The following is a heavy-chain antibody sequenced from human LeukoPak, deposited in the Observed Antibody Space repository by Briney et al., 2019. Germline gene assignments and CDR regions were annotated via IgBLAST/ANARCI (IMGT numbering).Heavy chain of an antibody. CDR2: INTHGSST. J-gene: IGHJ3*02. Sequence: PGGSLRLSCAASGFAFSNYWLHWVRQAPGKGLEWVARINTHGSSTNYADSVKGRFTISRDNAKNTLYLQMNSLRADDTALYYCATGPYSAFEMWGQGTMVTVSS. V-gene: IGHV3-74*01. CDR1: GFAFSNYW. D-gene: IGHD2-21*01. CDR3: ATGPYSAFEM.